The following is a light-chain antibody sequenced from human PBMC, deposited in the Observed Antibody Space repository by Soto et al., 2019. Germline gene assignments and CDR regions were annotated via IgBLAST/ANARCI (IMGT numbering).Light chain of an antibody. CDR1: QSVGSS. J-gene: IGKJ1*01. CDR2: GAS. CDR3: QQYNNWPPWT. Sequence: ELLMTQSPATLSVSPGEGATLSCRASQSVGSSLAWFQQKPGQAPRLLIYGASTRATGIPARFSGSGSGTEFTLTISSLQSEDFAVYYCQQYNNWPPWTFGQGTKVDIK. V-gene: IGKV3-15*01.